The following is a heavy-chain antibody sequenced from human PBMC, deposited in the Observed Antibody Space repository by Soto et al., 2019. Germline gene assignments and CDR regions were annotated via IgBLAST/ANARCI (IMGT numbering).Heavy chain of an antibody. J-gene: IGHJ4*02. CDR3: TGEVASGY. CDR1: GFTVSTYG. D-gene: IGHD2-8*02. Sequence: GSLRLSCAVSGFTVSTYGMHWVRQAPGKGLEWVAVISRDGGTKYYADSVKGRFTISRDNSRNTLFLEMNSLRGDDMAVYYCTGEVASGYWGQGTLVTGSS. CDR2: ISRDGGTK. V-gene: IGHV3-30*03.